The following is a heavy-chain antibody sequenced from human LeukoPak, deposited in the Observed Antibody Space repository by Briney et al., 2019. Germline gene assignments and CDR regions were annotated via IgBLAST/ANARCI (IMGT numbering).Heavy chain of an antibody. V-gene: IGHV3-21*01. J-gene: IGHJ1*01. Sequence: GGSLRLSCAASEFTFSNYKMNWVRQAPGKGLEWVSSISSSSSYIYYADSVKGRFTISRDNATNSLYLQLNSLRAEDTAVYYCARVDSGGACASWGQGILVTVSS. CDR3: ARVDSGGACAS. CDR1: EFTFSNYK. CDR2: ISSSSSYI. D-gene: IGHD4-17*01.